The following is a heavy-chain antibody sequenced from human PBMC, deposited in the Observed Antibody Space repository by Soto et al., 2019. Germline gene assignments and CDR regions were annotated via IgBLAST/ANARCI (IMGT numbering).Heavy chain of an antibody. D-gene: IGHD6-6*01. CDR2: INPNSGGT. Sequence: ASVKVSCKASGYTFTGYYMHWVRQAPGQGLEWMGWINPNSGGTNYAQKFQGWVTMTRDTSISTAYMELSRLRSDDTAVYYCARGGSGIAARGGDYWGQGTLVTVSS. CDR1: GYTFTGYY. CDR3: ARGGSGIAARGGDY. V-gene: IGHV1-2*04. J-gene: IGHJ4*02.